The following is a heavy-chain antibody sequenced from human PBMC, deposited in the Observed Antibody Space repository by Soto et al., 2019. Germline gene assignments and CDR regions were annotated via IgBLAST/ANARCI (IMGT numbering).Heavy chain of an antibody. CDR2: IWYDGSNK. J-gene: IGHJ6*02. D-gene: IGHD2-15*01. V-gene: IGHV3-33*01. CDR1: GFTFSSYG. Sequence: GSLRLSCAASGFTFSSYGMHWVRQAPGKGLEWVAVIWYDGSNKYYADSVKGRFTISRDNSKNTLYLQMNSLRAEDTAVYYCARETGSDCSGGSCYVYYYYYYGMDVWGQGTTVTVSS. CDR3: ARETGSDCSGGSCYVYYYYYYGMDV.